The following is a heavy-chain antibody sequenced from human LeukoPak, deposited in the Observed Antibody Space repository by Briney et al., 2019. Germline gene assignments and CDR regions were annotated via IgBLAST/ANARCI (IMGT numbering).Heavy chain of an antibody. CDR3: AKDYLSGSLDY. CDR1: GFTFSSYG. Sequence: GGSLRLSCAASGFTFSSYGMHWVRQAPGKGLEWVAVISYDGSNKYYEDSVKGRFTISRDNSKNTLYLQMNSLRAEDMAVYYCAKDYLSGSLDYWGQGTLVTVSS. D-gene: IGHD1-26*01. V-gene: IGHV3-30*18. CDR2: ISYDGSNK. J-gene: IGHJ4*02.